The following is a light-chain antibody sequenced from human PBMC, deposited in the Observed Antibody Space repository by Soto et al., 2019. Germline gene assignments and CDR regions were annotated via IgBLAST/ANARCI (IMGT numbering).Light chain of an antibody. Sequence: QSVLTQSPSVSAAPGQKVTISGSGSSSNIGNNYVSWYQQLPGTAPKLLIYDNNKRPSGIPDRFSGSKSGTSGTLDITGLQTGDEADYYCATWDGSLPGEVFGGGTKVTVL. CDR2: DNN. V-gene: IGLV1-51*01. J-gene: IGLJ2*01. CDR1: SSNIGNNY. CDR3: ATWDGSLPGEV.